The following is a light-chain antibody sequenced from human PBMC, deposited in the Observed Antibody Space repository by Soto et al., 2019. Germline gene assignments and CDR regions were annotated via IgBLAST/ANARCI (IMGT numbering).Light chain of an antibody. CDR3: SSYTSSSTRDVV. CDR1: SSDVAGYNY. J-gene: IGLJ2*01. V-gene: IGLV2-14*01. CDR2: DVS. Sequence: QSALTQPASVSGSPGQSITLSCTGTSSDVAGYNYVSWYQQHPGKAPKLMIYDVSNRPSGVSNRFSGSKSGNTASLTISGLQAEDEADYDCSSYTSSSTRDVVFGGGTKVTVL.